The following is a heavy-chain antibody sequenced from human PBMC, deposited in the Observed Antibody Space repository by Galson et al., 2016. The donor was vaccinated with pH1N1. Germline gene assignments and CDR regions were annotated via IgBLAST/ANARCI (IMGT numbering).Heavy chain of an antibody. CDR1: GYTLSRYY. V-gene: IGHV1-46*03. J-gene: IGHJ4*02. CDR2: IDPSSGST. CDR3: ARRYYFDY. Sequence: SVKVSCKASGYTLSRYYMHWLRQAPGQGLEWMGIIDPSSGSTTYAQKFQGRVTMTHDTATNTVYMELSSLRSDDTAVYYCARRYYFDYWGQGTLVAGSS.